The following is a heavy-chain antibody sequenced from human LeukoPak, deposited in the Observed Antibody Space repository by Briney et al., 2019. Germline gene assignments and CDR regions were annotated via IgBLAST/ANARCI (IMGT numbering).Heavy chain of an antibody. V-gene: IGHV4-61*02. CDR3: ARDLVAGMMGGYYFDY. CDR1: GGSISSGSYY. CDR2: IYTSGST. Sequence: PSETLSLTCTVSGGSISSGSYYWSWIRQPAGKGLEWIGRIYTSGSTNYNPSLKSRVTISVDTSKDQFSLKLSSVTAADTAVYYCARDLVAGMMGGYYFDYWGQGTLVTVSS. D-gene: IGHD6-19*01. J-gene: IGHJ4*02.